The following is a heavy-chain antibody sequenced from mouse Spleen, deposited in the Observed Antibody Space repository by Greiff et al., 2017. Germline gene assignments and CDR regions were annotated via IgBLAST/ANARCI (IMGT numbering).Heavy chain of an antibody. Sequence: QVQLKQSGAELMKPGASVKISCKATGYTFSSYWIEWVKQRPGHGLEWIGEILPGSGSTNYNEKFKGKATFTADTSSNTAYMQLSSLTSEDSAVYYCAREGTTVVAPMDYWGQGTSVTVSS. CDR3: AREGTTVVAPMDY. CDR2: ILPGSGST. D-gene: IGHD1-1*01. V-gene: IGHV1-9*01. J-gene: IGHJ4*01. CDR1: GYTFSSYW.